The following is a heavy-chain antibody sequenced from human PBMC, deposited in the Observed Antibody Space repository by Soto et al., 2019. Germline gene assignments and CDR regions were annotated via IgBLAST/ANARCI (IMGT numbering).Heavy chain of an antibody. V-gene: IGHV3-30*18. CDR3: AKDPGAVLLYYFDY. CDR2: ISYDGSNK. D-gene: IGHD7-27*01. J-gene: IGHJ4*02. CDR1: GFTFSSYG. Sequence: LRLSCAASGFTFSSYGMHWVRQAPGKGLEWVAVISYDGSNKYYADSVKGRFTISRDNSKNTLYLQMNSLRAEDTAVYYCAKDPGAVLLYYFDYWGQGTLVTVSS.